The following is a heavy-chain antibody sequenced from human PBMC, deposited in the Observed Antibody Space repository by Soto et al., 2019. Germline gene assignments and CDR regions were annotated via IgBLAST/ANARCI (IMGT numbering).Heavy chain of an antibody. CDR2: IWYDGSNK. J-gene: IGHJ6*02. CDR3: ARDLNVYCSCGSCYSTCMDV. CDR1: GFTFSSYG. V-gene: IGHV3-33*01. D-gene: IGHD2-15*01. Sequence: GGSLRLSCAASGFTFSSYGMHWVRQAPGKGLEWVAVIWYDGSNKYYADSVKGRFTISRDNSKNTLYLQMNSLRAEDTAVYYCARDLNVYCSCGSCYSTCMDVWGQGTTVTVS.